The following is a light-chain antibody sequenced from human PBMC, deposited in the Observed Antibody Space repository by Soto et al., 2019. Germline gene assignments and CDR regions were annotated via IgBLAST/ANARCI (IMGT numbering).Light chain of an antibody. CDR1: QSVSSSY. J-gene: IGKJ1*01. Sequence: EIVLTQSPGTLSLSPGERATLFCRASQSVSSSYLAWYQQKPGQAPRLLIYGASSRATGIPDRCSVSGSGTDLALTISRMELEAFEVYWCQHHGSSPPSWTFGQGTKVEIK. CDR3: QHHGSSPPSWT. V-gene: IGKV3-20*01. CDR2: GAS.